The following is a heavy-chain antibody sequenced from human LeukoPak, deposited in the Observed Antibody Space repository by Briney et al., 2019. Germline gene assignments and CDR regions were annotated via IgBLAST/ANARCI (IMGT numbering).Heavy chain of an antibody. V-gene: IGHV7-4-1*02. CDR2: INTNTGNP. CDR3: ARGFRQSDY. CDR1: GYSFTDKY. J-gene: IGHJ4*02. D-gene: IGHD6-19*01. Sequence: GASVKVSCKASGYSFTDKYMHWVRQAPGQGLEWMGWINTNTGNPTYAQGFTGRFVFSLDTSVSTAYLQISSLKAEDTAVYYCARGFRQSDYWGQGTLVTVSS.